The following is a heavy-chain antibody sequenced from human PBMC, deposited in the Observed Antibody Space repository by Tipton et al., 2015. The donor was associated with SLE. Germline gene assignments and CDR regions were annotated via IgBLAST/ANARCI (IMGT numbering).Heavy chain of an antibody. D-gene: IGHD4-17*01. V-gene: IGHV3-23*01. J-gene: IGHJ4*02. Sequence: GSLRLSCAASGFTFSNYAMSWVRQAPGKGLEWVSSIIDGGTTYYTDSVKGRLTISRDNSKNTLYLQMNSLRAEDTAVYYCAKRPVTTATVYFDYWGQGTLVTVSS. CDR3: AKRPVTTATVYFDY. CDR2: IIDGGTT. CDR1: GFTFSNYA.